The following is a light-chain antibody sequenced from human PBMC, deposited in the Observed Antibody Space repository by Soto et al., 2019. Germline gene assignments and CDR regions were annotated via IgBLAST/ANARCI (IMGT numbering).Light chain of an antibody. J-gene: IGKJ1*01. V-gene: IGKV1-6*01. CDR2: ASS. CDR1: QGIRND. CDR3: LQDYGYPRT. Sequence: ALQMTQSPSSLSASVGDRVTITCRASQGIRNDLAWYQQKPGHAPKLLLYASSNLQGGVPSRFSGSGSGTDFTLTISSLQPEDFATYYCLQDYGYPRTFGQGTKVEIK.